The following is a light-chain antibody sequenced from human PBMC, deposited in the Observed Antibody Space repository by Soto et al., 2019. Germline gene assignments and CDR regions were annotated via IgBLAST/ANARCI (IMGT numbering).Light chain of an antibody. CDR2: LNSDGSH. CDR3: QTWGTGTWV. V-gene: IGLV4-69*01. J-gene: IGLJ3*02. CDR1: SGHSSYA. Sequence: QLVLTQSPSASASLGAPVKLTCTLSSGHSSYAIAWHQQQPEKGPRYLMKLNSDGSHTKGDGIPDRFSGSSSGAERYLTISSLQSEDEADYYCQTWGTGTWVFGGGTKVTVL.